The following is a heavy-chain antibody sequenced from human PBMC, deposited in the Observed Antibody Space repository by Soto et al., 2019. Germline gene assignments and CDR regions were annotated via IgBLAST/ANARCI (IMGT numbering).Heavy chain of an antibody. D-gene: IGHD5-12*01. CDR1: GGTFNNHA. J-gene: IGHJ5*02. CDR2: CIPIFGTS. Sequence: QVQLVQSGAEVKKPGSSVKVSCKASGGTFNNHAINWVQQAPGQGLEGMGGCIPIFGTSNYAQKIQGRVTINAVELHSTAYMELSSLRSDDTAVYYCVKGNMREMATILRDRWFEPWVQGTLVTVSS. V-gene: IGHV1-69*01. CDR3: VKGNMREMATILRDRWFEP.